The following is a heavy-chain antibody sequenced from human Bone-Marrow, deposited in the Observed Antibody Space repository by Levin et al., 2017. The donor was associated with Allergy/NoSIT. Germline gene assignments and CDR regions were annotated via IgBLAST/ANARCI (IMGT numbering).Heavy chain of an antibody. D-gene: IGHD6-6*01. CDR1: GFTFSSYA. CDR2: ITSSGGTT. Sequence: GGSLRLSCAASGFTFSSYAMSWVRQAPGKGLEWVSGITSSGGTTYYADSVKGRFTISRDNSQNTLYLQMNSLRAEDTAVYYCAKGSFGSSSRGYYFDYWGQGTVVTVSS. V-gene: IGHV3-23*01. J-gene: IGHJ4*02. CDR3: AKGSFGSSSRGYYFDY.